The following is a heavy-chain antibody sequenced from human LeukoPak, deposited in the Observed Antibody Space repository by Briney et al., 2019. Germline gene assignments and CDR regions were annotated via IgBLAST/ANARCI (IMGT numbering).Heavy chain of an antibody. Sequence: PSETLSLTCTVSGGSISSSSYYWGWIRQPPGKGLEWIGSIYYSGSTYYNPSLKSRVTISVDTSKNQFSLKLSSVTAADTAVYYCARLPLYCSSTSCYPRSYYYYYYMDVWGKGTTVTVSS. V-gene: IGHV4-39*01. D-gene: IGHD2-2*01. CDR2: IYYSGST. J-gene: IGHJ6*03. CDR3: ARLPLYCSSTSCYPRSYYYYYYMDV. CDR1: GGSISSSSYY.